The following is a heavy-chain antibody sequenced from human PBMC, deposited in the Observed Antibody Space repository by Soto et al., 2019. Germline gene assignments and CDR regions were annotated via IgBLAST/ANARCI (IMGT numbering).Heavy chain of an antibody. CDR1: GFSFSSFA. CDR2: ISDDGASI. J-gene: IGHJ4*02. V-gene: IGHV3-48*03. CDR3: ARENSVQAWLHHFDH. D-gene: IGHD5-18*01. Sequence: PGGSLSVSCEASGFSFSSFAMNWVRQALGRGLEWVSYISDDGASIYYADSLKGRFTISRDNAKNSLSLQMNNLRAEDTAVYYCARENSVQAWLHHFDHWGLGTLVTVSS.